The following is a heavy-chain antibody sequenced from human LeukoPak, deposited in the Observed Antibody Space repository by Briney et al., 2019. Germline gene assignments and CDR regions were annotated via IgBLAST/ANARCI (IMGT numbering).Heavy chain of an antibody. Sequence: GGSLRLSCAASGFTFSSYAMSWVRQAPGKGLEWVSAISGSGGSTYYADSVKGRFTISRDNAKNSLYLQMNSLRAEDRAVYYCARNFGGLSPKIVRDSLYYFCYSMDVWGKGTTLTVSS. D-gene: IGHD1-26*01. J-gene: IGHJ6*03. V-gene: IGHV3-23*01. CDR2: ISGSGGST. CDR3: ARNFGGLSPKIVRDSLYYFCYSMDV. CDR1: GFTFSSYA.